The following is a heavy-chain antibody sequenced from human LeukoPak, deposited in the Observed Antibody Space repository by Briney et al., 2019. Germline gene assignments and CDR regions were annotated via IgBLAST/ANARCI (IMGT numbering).Heavy chain of an antibody. CDR2: IWYDGSNK. CDR3: ARDRPGTHYYYYYGMDV. V-gene: IGHV3-33*01. CDR1: GFTFSSYG. J-gene: IGHJ6*02. Sequence: PGGSLRLSCAASGFTFSSYGMHWVRQAPGKGLEWVAVIWYDGSNKYYADSVKGRFTISRDNSKNTLYLQMNSLRAEDTAVYYYARDRPGTHYYYYYGMDVWGQGTTVTVSS.